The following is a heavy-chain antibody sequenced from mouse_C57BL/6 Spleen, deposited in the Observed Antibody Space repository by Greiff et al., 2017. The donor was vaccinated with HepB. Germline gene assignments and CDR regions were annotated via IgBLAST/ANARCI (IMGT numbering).Heavy chain of an antibody. V-gene: IGHV3-6*01. Sequence: VQLQQSGPGLVKPSQSLSLTCSVTGYSITSGYYWNWIRQFPGNKLEWMGYISYDGSNNYNPSLKKRITITRDTSKNQFFLKLNSVTTEDTATYDCARDPYDGPSHYFDYWGQGTTLTVSS. CDR1: GYSITSGYY. CDR3: ARDPYDGPSHYFDY. D-gene: IGHD1-2*01. CDR2: ISYDGSN. J-gene: IGHJ2*01.